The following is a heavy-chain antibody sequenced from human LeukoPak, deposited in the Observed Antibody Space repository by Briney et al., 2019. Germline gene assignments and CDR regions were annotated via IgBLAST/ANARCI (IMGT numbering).Heavy chain of an antibody. CDR2: ITGSGATT. J-gene: IGHJ4*02. CDR3: AKAVSGFHFDC. D-gene: IGHD1-26*01. CDR1: GFTFSTFG. Sequence: PGGSLRLSCAASGFTFSTFGMSWVRRAPGKGPEWVSGITGSGATTYYADSVKGRFTISRDNSQNTLYLQMNTLRAEDTAVYYCAKAVSGFHFDCWGQGTLVTVSS. V-gene: IGHV3-23*01.